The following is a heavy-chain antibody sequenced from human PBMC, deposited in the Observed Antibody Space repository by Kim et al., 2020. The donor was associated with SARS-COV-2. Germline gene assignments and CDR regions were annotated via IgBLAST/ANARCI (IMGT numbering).Heavy chain of an antibody. J-gene: IGHJ4*02. Sequence: TKYTPDVQGRVTMTTDTPISTAYMELSRLRSDDTAIYYCARRDSNGYIDYWGQGTLVTVSS. V-gene: IGHV1-2*02. CDR3: ARRDSNGYIDY. CDR2: T. D-gene: IGHD3-22*01.